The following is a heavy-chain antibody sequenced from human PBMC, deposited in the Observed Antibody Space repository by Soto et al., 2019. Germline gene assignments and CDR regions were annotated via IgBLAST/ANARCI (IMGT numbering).Heavy chain of an antibody. CDR2: IYATGTT. CDR3: VRDGTKTLRDWFQT. J-gene: IGHJ5*02. V-gene: IGHV4-4*07. CDR1: GASISGFY. D-gene: IGHD1-1*01. Sequence: PSETLSLTCTVSGASISGFYWSWIRKSAGKGLEWIGRIYATGTTDYNPSLKSRVMMSVDTSKKQFSLKLRPVTAADTAVYYCVRDGTKTLRDWFQTWGEGISVTVCS.